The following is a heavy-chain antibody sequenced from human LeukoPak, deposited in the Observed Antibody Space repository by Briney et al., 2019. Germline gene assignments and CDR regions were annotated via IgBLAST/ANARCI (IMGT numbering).Heavy chain of an antibody. V-gene: IGHV1-18*01. CDR3: ARDGGDYDILTGAGIGYFDY. CDR2: ISAYNGNT. CDR1: GYTFTSYG. J-gene: IGHJ4*02. Sequence: ASVKVSCKASGYTFTSYGISWVRQAPGQGLEWMGWISAYNGNTNYAQKLQGRVTMTTDTSTSTAYMELRSLRSDDTAVYYCARDGGDYDILTGAGIGYFDYWGQGTLVTVSS. D-gene: IGHD3-9*01.